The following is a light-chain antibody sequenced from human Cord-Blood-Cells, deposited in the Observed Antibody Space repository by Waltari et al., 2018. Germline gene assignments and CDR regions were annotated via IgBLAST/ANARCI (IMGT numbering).Light chain of an antibody. CDR1: QGISSY. V-gene: IGKV1-9*01. Sequence: MPGTRSGSTASASVGDRVTITCRASQGISSYLAWYQQKPGKAPKLLIYAASTLPSGVPSRFSGSGSGTDFTLTISSLQPEDFATYYCQQLNSYPRTFGQGTKVEIK. J-gene: IGKJ1*01. CDR3: QQLNSYPRT. CDR2: AAS.